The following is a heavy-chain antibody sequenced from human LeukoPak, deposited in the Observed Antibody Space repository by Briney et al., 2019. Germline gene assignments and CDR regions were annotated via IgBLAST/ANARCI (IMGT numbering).Heavy chain of an antibody. J-gene: IGHJ4*02. V-gene: IGHV4-4*03. CDR2: ISHDGTR. CDR1: GGSIDITNY. CDR3: TRESRPFCPFAF. Sequence: PGTLSLTCGVSGGSIDITNYWSWLRQAPGKGLEWIVEISHDGTRNYDPSLRSRVAMAFDRANNYFSLILTAVTAADTALYYCTRESRPFCPFAFWGQGVMVTVSS. D-gene: IGHD2-2*01.